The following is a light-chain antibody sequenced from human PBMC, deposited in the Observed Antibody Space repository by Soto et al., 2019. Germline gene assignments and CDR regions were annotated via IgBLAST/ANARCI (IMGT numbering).Light chain of an antibody. Sequence: DIQMSQSPSFLSASAGERVTISCRASQTISNFLHWYQQKPGKAPKLLIYAASKLESGVPSRFSGSGSGTEFIFTISSLQPEDIATYYCQQYDTLSFTFGPGTKVDIK. CDR1: QTISNF. CDR2: AAS. V-gene: IGKV1-33*01. CDR3: QQYDTLSFT. J-gene: IGKJ3*01.